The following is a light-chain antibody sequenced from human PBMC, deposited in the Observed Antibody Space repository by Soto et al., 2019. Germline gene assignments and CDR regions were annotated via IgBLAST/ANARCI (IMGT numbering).Light chain of an antibody. CDR3: QQLKTYPIT. J-gene: IGKJ5*01. V-gene: IGKV1-9*01. Sequence: DIQMTQSPSFLSASIGDIVTITFLASQGISTYLAWYQQKPGKAPKLLIYAASTLQSGVPSRFSGSASGTEFTLTISSLQPEDFAIYYCQQLKTYPITFGQGTRLEIK. CDR1: QGISTY. CDR2: AAS.